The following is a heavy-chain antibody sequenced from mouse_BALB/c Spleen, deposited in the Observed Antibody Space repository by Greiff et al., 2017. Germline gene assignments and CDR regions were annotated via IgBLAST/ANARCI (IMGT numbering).Heavy chain of an antibody. D-gene: IGHD2-1*01. J-gene: IGHJ3*01. Sequence: LVESGPELVKPGASVKVSCKASGYAFTSYNMYWVKQSHGKSLEWIGYIDPYNGGTSYNQKFKGKATLTVDKSSSTAYMHLNSLTSEDSAVYYCARSRNGNSWFAYWGQGTLVTVSA. V-gene: IGHV1S135*01. CDR2: IDPYNGGT. CDR3: ARSRNGNSWFAY. CDR1: GYAFTSYN.